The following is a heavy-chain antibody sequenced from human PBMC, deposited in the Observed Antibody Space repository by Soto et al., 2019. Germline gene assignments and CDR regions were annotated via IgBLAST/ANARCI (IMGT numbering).Heavy chain of an antibody. D-gene: IGHD6-13*01. J-gene: IGHJ6*03. CDR1: GGSISIYY. V-gene: IGHV4-59*08. CDR3: ARIIAAAGIYYYYYMDV. Sequence: QVQLQESGPGLVKPSETLSLTCTVSGGSISIYYWSWIRQPPGKGLEWIGYIYYSGSTNYNPSLKNRVTISVDKSKNQSSMKLSSVTAADTAVYYCARIIAAAGIYYYYYMDVWGKGTTVTVSS. CDR2: IYYSGST.